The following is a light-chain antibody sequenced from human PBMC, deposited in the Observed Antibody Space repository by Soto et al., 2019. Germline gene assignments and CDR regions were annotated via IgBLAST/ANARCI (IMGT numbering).Light chain of an antibody. V-gene: IGKV3-20*01. CDR3: QQYGSSPLT. CDR1: ESVRDNY. Sequence: EPVLTQSPGTLSLSPGARVTLSCRASESVRDNYLAWYQQRSGQAPRLVIYGASSRASVVPDRFSGSGSGADFTLTISRLEPEDFAVYYCQQYGSSPLTFGGGTKVDIK. CDR2: GAS. J-gene: IGKJ4*01.